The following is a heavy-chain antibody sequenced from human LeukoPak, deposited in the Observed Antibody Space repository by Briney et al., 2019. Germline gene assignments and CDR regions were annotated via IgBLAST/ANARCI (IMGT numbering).Heavy chain of an antibody. CDR3: ARGGAARLHFQN. V-gene: IGHV4-34*01. D-gene: IGHD6-6*01. J-gene: IGHJ1*01. CDR2: INHSGST. CDR1: GGSFSGYY. Sequence: SETLSLTCAVFGGSFSGYYWSWIRQPPGKGLEWIGEINHSGSTNYNPSLKSRVTISVDTSKNQFSLNLNSVTAADTAVYYCARGGAARLHFQNWGQGTLVTVSS.